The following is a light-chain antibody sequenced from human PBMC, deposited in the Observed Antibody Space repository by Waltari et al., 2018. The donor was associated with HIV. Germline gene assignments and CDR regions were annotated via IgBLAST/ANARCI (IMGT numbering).Light chain of an antibody. CDR1: SSDVGGYNY. Sequence: QSALTQPASVSGSPGQSITISCTGTSSDVGGYNYVSWYQQHPGKAPKLMIYDGGKRPSGVSNRFSGSKSGNTASLAVSGLRAEDEADYYCSSFTRSSTRVFGGGTKLTVL. J-gene: IGLJ3*02. V-gene: IGLV2-14*03. CDR2: DGG. CDR3: SSFTRSSTRV.